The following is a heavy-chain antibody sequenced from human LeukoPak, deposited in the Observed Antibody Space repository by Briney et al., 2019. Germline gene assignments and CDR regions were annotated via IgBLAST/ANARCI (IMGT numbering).Heavy chain of an antibody. CDR2: IGTGGDT. V-gene: IGHV3-23*01. CDR3: AKLRPYGTTWYGGVVN. D-gene: IGHD6-13*01. Sequence: GGSLRLSRAASGFTLSSYVMTWVRQAPGKGLDWVSAIGTGGDTHYADSVKGRFTVSRDSSKSTLYLHMDSLRADDTAVYYCAKLRPYGTTWYGGVVNWGQGTLVTVSS. CDR1: GFTLSSYV. J-gene: IGHJ4*02.